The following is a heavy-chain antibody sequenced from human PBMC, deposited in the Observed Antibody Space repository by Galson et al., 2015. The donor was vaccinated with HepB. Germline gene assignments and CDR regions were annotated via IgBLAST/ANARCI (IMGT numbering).Heavy chain of an antibody. CDR2: IIPILGIA. D-gene: IGHD3-3*01. J-gene: IGHJ4*02. CDR1: GGTFSSYA. Sequence: SVKVSCKASGGTFSSYAISWVRQAPGQGLEWMGRIIPILGIANYAQKFQGRVTITADKSTSTAYMEVSSLRSEDTAVYYCARGLGRESIFGVVNDYWGQGTLVTVSS. CDR3: ARGLGRESIFGVVNDY. V-gene: IGHV1-69*04.